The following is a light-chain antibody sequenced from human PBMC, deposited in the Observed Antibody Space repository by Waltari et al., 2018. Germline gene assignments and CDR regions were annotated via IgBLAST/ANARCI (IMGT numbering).Light chain of an antibody. CDR3: QQRIQWPNS. V-gene: IGKV3-11*01. CDR1: QSVISH. Sequence: EIVLPQSPATLSLSPGETATLSCRASQSVISHLAWYQQKPGQAPRLLIYGTSNRATGIPARFSGSGSGTDFTLTISSLEPEDFAVYYCQQRIQWPNSFGQGTKLEL. CDR2: GTS. J-gene: IGKJ2*03.